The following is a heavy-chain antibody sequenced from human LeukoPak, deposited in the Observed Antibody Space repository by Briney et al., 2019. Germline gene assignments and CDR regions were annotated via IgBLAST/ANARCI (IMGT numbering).Heavy chain of an antibody. CDR3: VAILASGAIWQFDL. CDR1: GSGMPFSSYG. V-gene: IGHV3-33*01. CDR2: IWYDGSNK. Sequence: PGTSLRLSCEASGSGMPFSSYGLHWVRQAPGKGLEWVAIIWYDGSNKYYADSVKGRFTISKDTSKNTLYLQMNSLRAEDTAVYYCVAILASGAIWQFDLWGRGTLVTVSS. D-gene: IGHD2-2*02. J-gene: IGHJ2*01.